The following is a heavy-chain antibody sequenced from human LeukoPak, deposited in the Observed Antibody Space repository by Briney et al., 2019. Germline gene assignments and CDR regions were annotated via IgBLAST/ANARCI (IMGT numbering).Heavy chain of an antibody. CDR3: AKDPAYLLGIAVAGTGGAFDI. CDR1: GFTFSSYA. Sequence: PGGSLRLSCAASGFTFSSYAMSWVRRAPGKGLEWVSAISGSGGSTYYADSVKGRFTISRDNSKNTLYLQMNSLRAEDTAVYYCAKDPAYLLGIAVAGTGGAFDIWGQGTMVTVSS. D-gene: IGHD6-19*01. V-gene: IGHV3-23*01. J-gene: IGHJ3*02. CDR2: ISGSGGST.